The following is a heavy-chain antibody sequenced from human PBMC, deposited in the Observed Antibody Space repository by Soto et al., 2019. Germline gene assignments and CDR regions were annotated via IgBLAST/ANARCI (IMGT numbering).Heavy chain of an antibody. CDR2: TSGYSGNS. Sequence: ASVKVSCKASGYIFSSFYINWVRQAPGQGLEWMGWTSGYSGNSKYAQKFQGRVTMATDTSTNTGYMEMRSLTSDDTAVYYCARDIFGHVDAFDLWGQGTMVTVSS. CDR3: ARDIFGHVDAFDL. D-gene: IGHD3-3*02. J-gene: IGHJ3*01. V-gene: IGHV1-18*01. CDR1: GYIFSSFY.